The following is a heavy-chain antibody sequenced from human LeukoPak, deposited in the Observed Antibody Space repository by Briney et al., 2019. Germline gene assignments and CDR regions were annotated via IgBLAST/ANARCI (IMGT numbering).Heavy chain of an antibody. Sequence: PSETLSLTCTVSGVSISHYYWSWIRQPPGKGLECIGYIYYSGSTNYNPSLKSRVTISVDTSRNQFSLKLTSVAAADTAVYYCARLSDSDSSGYYWGFEYWGQGTLVTVSS. CDR1: GVSISHYY. CDR2: IYYSGST. CDR3: ARLSDSDSSGYYWGFEY. J-gene: IGHJ4*02. V-gene: IGHV4-59*08. D-gene: IGHD3-22*01.